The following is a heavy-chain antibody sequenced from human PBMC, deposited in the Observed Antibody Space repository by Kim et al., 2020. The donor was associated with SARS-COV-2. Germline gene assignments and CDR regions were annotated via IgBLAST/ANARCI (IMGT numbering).Heavy chain of an antibody. D-gene: IGHD1-7*01. J-gene: IGHJ3*02. Sequence: GGSLRFSCAASGFTFSSYGMHWVRQAPGKELEWVAVIWYDGSNKYYADSVKGRFTISRDNSKNTLYLQMNSLRAEDTAVYYCARDFKLRDAFDIWGQGTMVTVS. V-gene: IGHV3-33*01. CDR2: IWYDGSNK. CDR3: ARDFKLRDAFDI. CDR1: GFTFSSYG.